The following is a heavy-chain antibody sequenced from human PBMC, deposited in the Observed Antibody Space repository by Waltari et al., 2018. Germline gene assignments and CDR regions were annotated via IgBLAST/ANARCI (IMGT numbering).Heavy chain of an antibody. V-gene: IGHV1-2*06. CDR1: GYTFTDFF. Sequence: QVQLVQSGAEVKKSGASVKVSCKASGYTFTDFFIHWVRQAPGQGLEWKGRINPNSGGQSYAQRFKGRVTMTGDTSITTAYMELTGLRSDDTAIYYCARSGGGTTTFGVAEWGQGSLVTVSS. J-gene: IGHJ4*02. CDR3: ARSGGGTTTFGVAE. D-gene: IGHD3-3*01. CDR2: INPNSGGQ.